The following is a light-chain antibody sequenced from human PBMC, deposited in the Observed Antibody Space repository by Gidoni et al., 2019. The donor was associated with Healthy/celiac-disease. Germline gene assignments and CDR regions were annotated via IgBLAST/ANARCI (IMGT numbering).Light chain of an antibody. CDR1: SSNIGAGYD. CDR2: GNS. J-gene: IGLJ2*01. CDR3: QSYDSSLSGFVV. Sequence: QSVLTQPPSVSGAPGQRVTISCTGSSSNIGAGYDVHCYQHRPGTAPKVLIYGNSNRPSGVPDRFSGSKSGTSASLAVTGLQAEEEADYYCQSYDSSLSGFVVFGGGTKLTVL. V-gene: IGLV1-40*01.